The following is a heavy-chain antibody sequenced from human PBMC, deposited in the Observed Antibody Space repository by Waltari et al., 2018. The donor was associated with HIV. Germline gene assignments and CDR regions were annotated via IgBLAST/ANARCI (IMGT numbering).Heavy chain of an antibody. V-gene: IGHV4-38-2*02. D-gene: IGHD5-12*01. CDR3: ARVPGQVATVYYFDY. Sequence: QVQLQESGPGLVKPSETLSLTCTVSGYSISSGYYWGWIRQPPGKGLEWIGSIYHSGSTYYNPSLKSRVTISVDTSKNQFSLKLSSVTAADTAVYYCARVPGQVATVYYFDYWGQGTLVTVSS. J-gene: IGHJ4*02. CDR1: GYSISSGYY. CDR2: IYHSGST.